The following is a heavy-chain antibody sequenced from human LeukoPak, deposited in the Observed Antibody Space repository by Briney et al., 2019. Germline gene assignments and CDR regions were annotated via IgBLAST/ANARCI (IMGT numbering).Heavy chain of an antibody. CDR1: GFTFDDYV. D-gene: IGHD3-10*01. CDR3: AKGAYGSGSYYENWFDP. Sequence: GRSLRLSCAASGFTFDDYVMHWVRQVPGKGLEWVSGISWNSATIGYADSVKGRFTISRDNAKNSLYLQMNSLRAEDTALYYCAKGAYGSGSYYENWFDPWGQGTLDTVSS. CDR2: ISWNSATI. J-gene: IGHJ5*02. V-gene: IGHV3-9*01.